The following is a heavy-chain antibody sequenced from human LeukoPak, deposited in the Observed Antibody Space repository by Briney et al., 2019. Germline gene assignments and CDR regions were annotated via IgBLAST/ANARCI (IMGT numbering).Heavy chain of an antibody. D-gene: IGHD6-19*01. J-gene: IGHJ4*02. Sequence: GGSLRLSCAASGFTFRSYGMSWVRQAPGKGLEWVSGISGSGASTYYADSVKGRITISRDNAKNSLYLQMNSLRADDTAVYYCARDDTSGGYYEFGYWGQGTLVTVSS. CDR2: ISGSGAST. V-gene: IGHV3-23*01. CDR3: ARDDTSGGYYEFGY. CDR1: GFTFRSYG.